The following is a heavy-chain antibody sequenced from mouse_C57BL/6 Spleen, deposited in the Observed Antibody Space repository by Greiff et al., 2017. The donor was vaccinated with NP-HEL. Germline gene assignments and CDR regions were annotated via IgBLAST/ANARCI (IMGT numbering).Heavy chain of an antibody. Sequence: QVQLQQSGPELVKPGASVKLSCKASGYTFTSYDINWVKQRPGQGLAWIGWIYPRAGSPKYNEKFKGKATLPVDTSSSTAYMALHSLTSEDSAVYFCAGLRRGLDYYFDYWGKGTTLTVSS. CDR3: AGLRRGLDYYFDY. V-gene: IGHV1-85*01. CDR2: IYPRAGSP. CDR1: GYTFTSYD. J-gene: IGHJ2*01. D-gene: IGHD2-4*01.